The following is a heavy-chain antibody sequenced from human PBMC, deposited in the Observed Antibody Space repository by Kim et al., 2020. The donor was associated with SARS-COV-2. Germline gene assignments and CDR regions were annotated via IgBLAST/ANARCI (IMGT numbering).Heavy chain of an antibody. CDR2: IYSGGST. Sequence: GGSLRLSCAASGFTVSSNYMSWVRQAPGKGLEWVSVIYSGGSTYYADSVKGRFTISRDNSKHTLYLQMNSLRAEDTAVYYCARGMAVVPPPGGYDPTTNYYYYGMDVWGQATTVTVSS. CDR3: ARGMAVVPPPGGYDPTTNYYYYGMDV. D-gene: IGHD6-19*01. J-gene: IGHJ6*02. V-gene: IGHV3-53*01. CDR1: GFTVSSNY.